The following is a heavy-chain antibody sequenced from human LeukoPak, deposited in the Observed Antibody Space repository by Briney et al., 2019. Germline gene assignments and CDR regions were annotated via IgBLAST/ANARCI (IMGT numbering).Heavy chain of an antibody. D-gene: IGHD3-3*01. CDR1: GFSLSTSGVG. Sequence: FGPTLVKPTQTLTLTCTFSGFSLSTSGVGVGWIRQPPGKALEWLALIYWNDDKRYSPSLKSRLTLTKDTSQNQVVLTMTNMDPVDTATYYCARLARRITIFGVVRPRGGENFDYWGQGTLVTVSS. CDR2: IYWNDDK. J-gene: IGHJ4*02. V-gene: IGHV2-5*01. CDR3: ARLARRITIFGVVRPRGGENFDY.